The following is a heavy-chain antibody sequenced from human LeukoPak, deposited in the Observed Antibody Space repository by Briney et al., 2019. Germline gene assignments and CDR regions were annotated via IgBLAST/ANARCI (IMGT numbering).Heavy chain of an antibody. D-gene: IGHD3-10*01. V-gene: IGHV4-30-4*01. CDR1: GGSISSGDYY. CDR2: IYYSGST. Sequence: PSQTLSLTCTVSGGSISSGDYYWSWIRQPPGKGLEWIGYIYYSGSTYYNPSLKSRVTISVDTSKNQFSLKLSSVTAADTAVYYCARGRYYYGLGSYGWFDPWGQGTLVTVSS. J-gene: IGHJ5*02. CDR3: ARGRYYYGLGSYGWFDP.